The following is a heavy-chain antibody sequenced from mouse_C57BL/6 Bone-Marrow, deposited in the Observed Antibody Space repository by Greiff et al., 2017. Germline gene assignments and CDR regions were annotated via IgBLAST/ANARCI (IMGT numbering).Heavy chain of an antibody. CDR1: GFNIKDYY. CDR2: IDPEDGET. J-gene: IGHJ4*01. CDR3: ASGWCSYAMDY. Sequence: EVKLVESGAELVKPGASVKLSCTASGFNIKDYYMHWVKQRTEQGLEWIGRIDPEDGETKYAPKFQGKATITADTSSNTASLQRSSLTSEDTAVYYCASGWCSYAMDYWGQGTSVTVSS. V-gene: IGHV14-2*01. D-gene: IGHD1-1*02.